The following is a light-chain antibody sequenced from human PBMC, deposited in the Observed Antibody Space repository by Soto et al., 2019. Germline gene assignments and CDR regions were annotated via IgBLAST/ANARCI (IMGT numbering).Light chain of an antibody. CDR3: SSYSSTSTLVV. J-gene: IGLJ2*01. V-gene: IGLV2-14*03. CDR2: DVT. Sequence: QSALTQPASVSGSPGQSITISCTGTSSDVGGFNYVSWYQHHPGKAPKLMIYDVTNRPSGVSNRFSGSKSANTASLTISGLQAEDETIYYCSSYSSTSTLVVFGGGTKLTVL. CDR1: SSDVGGFNY.